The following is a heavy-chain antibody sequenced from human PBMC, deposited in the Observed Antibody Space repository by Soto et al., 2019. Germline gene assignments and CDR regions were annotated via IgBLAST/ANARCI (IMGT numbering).Heavy chain of an antibody. Sequence: QVQLVQSGAEVKKPGSSVKVSCKASGATFSNYAISWVRQAPGQGLEWMGAIIPILGTAHYAQKFQGRLTIAADQSTSTAYMDLSSLRSDDTAVYYWASGGGPRIVVVPIAVYWGQGTLVTVSS. CDR1: GATFSNYA. CDR2: IIPILGTA. V-gene: IGHV1-69*01. J-gene: IGHJ4*02. CDR3: ASGGGPRIVVVPIAVY. D-gene: IGHD2-2*01.